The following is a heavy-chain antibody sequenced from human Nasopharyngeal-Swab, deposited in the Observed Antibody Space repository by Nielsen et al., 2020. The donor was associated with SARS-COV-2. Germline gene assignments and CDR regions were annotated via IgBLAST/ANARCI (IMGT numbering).Heavy chain of an antibody. CDR3: ARDGLDYDFWSAYFMDV. CDR2: ISSSSTYI. J-gene: IGHJ6*02. Sequence: GESLKISCAASGFTFSTYNMNWVHQAPGKGLEWVSSISSSSTYIYYADSVKGRFTFSRDSAQSSLFLQMNSLRAEDTAVYYCARDGLDYDFWSAYFMDVWGRGTTVTVSS. V-gene: IGHV3-21*01. D-gene: IGHD3-3*01. CDR1: GFTFSTYN.